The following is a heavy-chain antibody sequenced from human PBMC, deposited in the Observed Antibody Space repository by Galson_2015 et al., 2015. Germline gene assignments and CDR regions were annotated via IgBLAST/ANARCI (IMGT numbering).Heavy chain of an antibody. CDR3: AREKITYSYETSGYSMYHYGMDV. J-gene: IGHJ6*02. V-gene: IGHV3-30*03. D-gene: IGHD3-22*01. Sequence: SLRLSCAASGFTFSNYGMHWVRQAPGKGLEWVAFMSYTGSNKYHADSVKGRFTISRDNSKNTLSLEMNSLRGDDTAVYYCAREKITYSYETSGYSMYHYGMDVWGQGTTVTVSS. CDR1: GFTFSNYG. CDR2: MSYTGSNK.